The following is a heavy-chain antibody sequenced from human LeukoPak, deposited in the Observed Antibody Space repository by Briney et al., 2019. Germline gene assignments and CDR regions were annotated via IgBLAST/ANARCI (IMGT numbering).Heavy chain of an antibody. CDR2: FDPEDGAR. Sequence: GASVKVSCKVSGDTVTGFSIHWVRQAPGHGLEWMGGFDPEDGARIFAQKFQGRVTMTEDTSTDTAYMDLSSLRAEDTAVYYCAKMSSMIVVVIQNFDYWGQGTLVTVSS. J-gene: IGHJ4*02. D-gene: IGHD3-22*01. CDR1: GDTVTGFS. V-gene: IGHV1-24*01. CDR3: AKMSSMIVVVIQNFDY.